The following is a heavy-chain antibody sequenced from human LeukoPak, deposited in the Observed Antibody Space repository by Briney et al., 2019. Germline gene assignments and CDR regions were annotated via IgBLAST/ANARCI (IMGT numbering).Heavy chain of an antibody. CDR1: GYTFSSYG. CDR3: ARDDSYYDFWSGYYHDY. D-gene: IGHD3-3*01. CDR2: INPNSGGT. V-gene: IGHV1-2*02. J-gene: IGHJ4*02. Sequence: ASVKVSCKASGYTFSSYGISWVRQAPGQGLEWMGWINPNSGGTNYAQKFQGRVTMTRDTSISTAYMELSRLRSDDTAVYYCARDDSYYDFWSGYYHDYWGQGTLVTVSS.